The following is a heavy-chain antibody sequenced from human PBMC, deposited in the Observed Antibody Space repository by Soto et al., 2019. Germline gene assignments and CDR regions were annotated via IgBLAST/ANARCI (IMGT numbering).Heavy chain of an antibody. CDR3: AKTPGMRGWFDW. CDR1: GFTFNYYW. V-gene: IGHV3-74*01. CDR2: IHSDGSTT. Sequence: PGGSLRLSCAASGFTFNYYWMHWVRQAPGQGLVWVSHIHSDGSTTTYADTVKGRFTISRDNSKKTLYLQMDNLGVGDTAIYYCAKTPGMRGWFDWWGQGTQVTVSS. D-gene: IGHD6-19*01. J-gene: IGHJ4*02.